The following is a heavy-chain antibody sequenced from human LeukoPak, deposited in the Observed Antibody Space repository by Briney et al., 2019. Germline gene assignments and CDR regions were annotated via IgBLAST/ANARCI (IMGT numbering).Heavy chain of an antibody. CDR2: IKQDGSEK. J-gene: IGHJ3*02. CDR3: ARDAHPLAYDSSGYWDAFDI. CDR1: GITFSSYW. V-gene: IGHV3-7*03. D-gene: IGHD3-22*01. Sequence: PGGSLRLSCAASGITFSSYWMSWVRQAPGKGLEWVANIKQDGSEKNYVDSVKGRFTISRDNAKNSLYLQMNSLRAEDTALYHCARDAHPLAYDSSGYWDAFDIWGQGTMVTVSS.